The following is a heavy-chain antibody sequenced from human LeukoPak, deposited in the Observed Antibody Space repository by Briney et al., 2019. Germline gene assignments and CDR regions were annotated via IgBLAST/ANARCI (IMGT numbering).Heavy chain of an antibody. CDR1: GGTFSSYA. Sequence: ASVKVSCEASGGTFSSYAISWVRQAPGQGLEWMGRIIPILGIANYAQKFQGRVTMTRDTSTSTVYMELSSLRSEDTAVYYCARDLGSSSFPEDYWGQGTLVTVSS. D-gene: IGHD6-6*01. V-gene: IGHV1-69*04. CDR3: ARDLGSSSFPEDY. CDR2: IIPILGIA. J-gene: IGHJ4*02.